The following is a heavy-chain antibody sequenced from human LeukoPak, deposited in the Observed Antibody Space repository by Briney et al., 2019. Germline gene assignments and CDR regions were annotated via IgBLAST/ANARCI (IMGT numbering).Heavy chain of an antibody. D-gene: IGHD5-18*01. J-gene: IGHJ4*02. CDR2: INHSGST. Sequence: SETLSLTCAVYGGSFSGYYWSWIRQPPGKGLEWIGEINHSGSTNYNPSLKSRVTISVDTSKNQFSLKLSSVTAADTAVYYCARGVVDTAMVTVVGLDYWGQGTLVTVSS. CDR1: GGSFSGYY. V-gene: IGHV4-34*01. CDR3: ARGVVDTAMVTVVGLDY.